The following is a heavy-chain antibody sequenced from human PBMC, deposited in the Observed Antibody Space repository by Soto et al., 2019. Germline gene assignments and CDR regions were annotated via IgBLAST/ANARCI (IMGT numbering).Heavy chain of an antibody. CDR2: FSGSGGST. Sequence: EGSLRLSCAVSGFTFSSYGMSWVRQAPGKGLEWVSVFSGSGGSTYYAHTVKGRFTISRDNSKNTLYMQMNSLRAEDTEVYYCAKVRSYYDSFDYWGQGTLVTVSS. CDR3: AKVRSYYDSFDY. J-gene: IGHJ4*02. V-gene: IGHV3-23*01. CDR1: GFTFSSYG. D-gene: IGHD3-22*01.